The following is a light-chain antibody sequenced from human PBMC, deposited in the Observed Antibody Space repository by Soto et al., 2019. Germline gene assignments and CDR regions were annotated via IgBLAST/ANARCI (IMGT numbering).Light chain of an antibody. CDR2: WAS. CDR1: QSILYSSNNKNY. CDR3: QQYYSTPVT. Sequence: DIVVTQSPHSLTVSLGERATINCKSSQSILYSSNNKNYLAWYQQKAGQPPKLLIYWASTRESGVPDRFSGSGSGTDFTLTISSLQAEDVGVYYWQQYYSTPVTFGQGTRLEIK. V-gene: IGKV4-1*01. J-gene: IGKJ5*01.